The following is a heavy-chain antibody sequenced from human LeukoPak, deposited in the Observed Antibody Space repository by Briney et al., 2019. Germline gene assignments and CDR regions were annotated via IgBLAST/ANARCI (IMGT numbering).Heavy chain of an antibody. CDR2: INPNSGGT. V-gene: IGHV1-2*02. CDR1: GYTFTGYY. Sequence: ASVKVSCKASGYTFTGYYMHWVRQAPGQGLEWMGWINPNSGGTSYAQKFQGRVTMTRDTSTSTVYMELSSLRSEDTAVYYCARDEVGATYWKFDYWGQGTLVTVSS. J-gene: IGHJ4*02. D-gene: IGHD1-26*01. CDR3: ARDEVGATYWKFDY.